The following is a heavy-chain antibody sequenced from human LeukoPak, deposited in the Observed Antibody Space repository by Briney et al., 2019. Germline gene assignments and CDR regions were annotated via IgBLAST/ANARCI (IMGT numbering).Heavy chain of an antibody. CDR2: ITGSGDYT. Sequence: GESLRLSCAASGFTFSSYAMSWVRQAPGKGLEWVSVITGSGDYTNYADSVKGRFTISRDNAKNSLYLQMNSLRAEDTAVYYCARVGYSSSWYIGYWGQGTLVTVSS. CDR1: GFTFSSYA. CDR3: ARVGYSSSWYIGY. J-gene: IGHJ4*02. D-gene: IGHD6-13*01. V-gene: IGHV3-23*01.